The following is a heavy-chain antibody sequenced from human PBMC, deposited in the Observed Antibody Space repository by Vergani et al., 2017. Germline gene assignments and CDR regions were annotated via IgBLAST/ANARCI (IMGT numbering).Heavy chain of an antibody. Sequence: QLQLQESGPGLVKPSETLSLTCTVSGSSISSSSYYWGWIRQPPGKGLEWIGSIYYSGSTYYNPSLKSRVTISVDTSKDQFSLKLSSVTAADTAVYYCASVTHAFDIWGQGTMVTVSS. CDR1: GSSISSSSYY. CDR2: IYYSGST. J-gene: IGHJ3*02. V-gene: IGHV4-39*01. CDR3: ASVTHAFDI.